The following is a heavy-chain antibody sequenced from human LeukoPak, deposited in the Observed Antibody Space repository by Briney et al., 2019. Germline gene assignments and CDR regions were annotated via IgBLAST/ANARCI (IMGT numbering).Heavy chain of an antibody. CDR1: GYTFTSYG. D-gene: IGHD1-26*01. Sequence: ASVKVSCKASGYTFTSYGISWVRQAPGQGLEWMGWISAYNGNTNYAQKLQGRVTMTTDTSTSTAYMGLRSLRSDDTAVYYCARDRVGATGNNWFDPWGQGTLVTVSS. V-gene: IGHV1-18*01. J-gene: IGHJ5*02. CDR2: ISAYNGNT. CDR3: ARDRVGATGNNWFDP.